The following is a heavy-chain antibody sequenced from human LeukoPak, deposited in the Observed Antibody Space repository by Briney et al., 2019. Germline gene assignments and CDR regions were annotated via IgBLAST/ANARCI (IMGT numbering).Heavy chain of an antibody. CDR3: ARRRGQSSGPSCYYFYMDV. D-gene: IGHD2-8*02. Sequence: SETLSLTCTVSGGSISSSSYYWGWIRQPPGKGLDWIGSIYYSGTTYYNPSLKSRVTISVDTSKNQFSLKLSSVTAADTAVYYCARRRGQSSGPSCYYFYMDVWGKGTTVTVSS. V-gene: IGHV4-39*07. CDR1: GGSISSSSYY. J-gene: IGHJ6*03. CDR2: IYYSGTT.